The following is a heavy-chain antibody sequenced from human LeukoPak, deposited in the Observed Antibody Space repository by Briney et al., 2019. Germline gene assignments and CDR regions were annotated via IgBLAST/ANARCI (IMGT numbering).Heavy chain of an antibody. CDR3: ARGVFQLLSYPPHYYGSGSYYKTNYYYYYYMDV. Sequence: GGSLRLSCAASGFTVSSNYMSWVRQAPGKGLEWVSVIYSGGSTYYADSVKGRFTISRDNSKNTLYLQMNSLRAEDTAVYYCARGVFQLLSYPPHYYGSGSYYKTNYYYYYYMDVWGKGTTVTISS. CDR2: IYSGGST. J-gene: IGHJ6*03. D-gene: IGHD3-10*01. CDR1: GFTVSSNY. V-gene: IGHV3-66*01.